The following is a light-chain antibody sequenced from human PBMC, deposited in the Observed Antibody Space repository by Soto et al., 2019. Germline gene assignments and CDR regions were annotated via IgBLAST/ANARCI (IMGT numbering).Light chain of an antibody. CDR2: EVS. V-gene: IGLV2-8*01. J-gene: IGLJ2*01. CDR1: SNDVGAYNQ. CDR3: SSYAGINNFVV. Sequence: QSALTQPPSASGSPGQSVTISCTRTSNDVGAYNQVSWYQQYPGKAPKLIIFEVSQRPSGVPDRFSGSKSGNTASLTVSGLQGEDEADYYCSSYAGINNFVVFGGGTKLTVL.